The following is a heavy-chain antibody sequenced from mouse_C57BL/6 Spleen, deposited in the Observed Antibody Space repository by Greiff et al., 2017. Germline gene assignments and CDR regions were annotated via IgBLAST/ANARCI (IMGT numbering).Heavy chain of an antibody. J-gene: IGHJ3*01. CDR1: GFTFSSYA. Sequence: EVKLVESGGGLVKPGGSLKLSCAASGFTFSSYAMSWVRQTPEKRLEWVATISDGGSYTYYPDNVKGRCTISRDNAKNIRYLQMSHLKSEVSARDYCASPMVATVDFGYWGQGTMVTVSA. V-gene: IGHV5-4*03. CDR2: ISDGGSYT. D-gene: IGHD2-1*01. CDR3: ASPMVATVDFGY.